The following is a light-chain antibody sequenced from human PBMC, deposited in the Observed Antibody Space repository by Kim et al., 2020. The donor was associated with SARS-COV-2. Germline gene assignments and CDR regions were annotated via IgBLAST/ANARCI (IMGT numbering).Light chain of an antibody. Sequence: STGDRATLSCRASQSVSSSYLAWYQQKPGQAPRLLIYGAASRANGIPDRFSGSGSGTDFTLTISRLEPEDFAVYYCQQYGSSPYTFGQGTKLEI. CDR1: QSVSSSY. CDR3: QQYGSSPYT. J-gene: IGKJ2*01. V-gene: IGKV3-20*01. CDR2: GAA.